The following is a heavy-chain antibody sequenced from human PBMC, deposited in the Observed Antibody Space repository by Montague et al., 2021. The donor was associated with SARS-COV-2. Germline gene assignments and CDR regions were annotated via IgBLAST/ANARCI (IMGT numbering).Heavy chain of an antibody. CDR1: GGSFSTYY. CDR3: ARDQTVLEWIWYGMDV. CDR2: VDHSGNT. J-gene: IGHJ6*02. Sequence: SETLSLTRALYGGSFSTYYWAWIRQSPGKGLEWIGNVDHSGNTNYNPSLKSRVSMSVDTSSSQFSLYLTSVTAADAAVYYCARDQTVLEWIWYGMDVWGPGTTVTVSS. V-gene: IGHV4-34*01. D-gene: IGHD3-3*01.